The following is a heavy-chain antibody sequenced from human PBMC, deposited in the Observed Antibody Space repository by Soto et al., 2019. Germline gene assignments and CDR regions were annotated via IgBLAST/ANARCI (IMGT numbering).Heavy chain of an antibody. CDR2: VYPTGAT. D-gene: IGHD1-26*01. CDR1: GDPLSYGGYY. V-gene: IGHV4-31*03. J-gene: IGHJ5*02. Sequence: QVQLQESGPGLVEPSQTLSLVCSVSGDPLSYGGYYWIWVRQSPGKALEWIGFVYPTGATYYHPSLESRVTMAVDMSKNEFSLKLTSVTAADTATYYCAREGHSSWEWLDPWGQGILVTVSS. CDR3: AREGHSSWEWLDP.